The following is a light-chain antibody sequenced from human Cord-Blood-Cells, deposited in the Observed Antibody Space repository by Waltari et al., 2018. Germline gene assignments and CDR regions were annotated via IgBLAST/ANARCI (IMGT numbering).Light chain of an antibody. CDR2: EDN. CDR1: TGSLASHH. Sequence: NIMLTQTHSVSHSPLTPITTSGTRSTGSLASHHVHRYQPRPGSSPTTVIYEDNQRPSGVPDRFSGSIDCSSNSASLTISGLKTEDEADYYCQSYDSSNGVFGGGTKLTVL. CDR3: QSYDSSNGV. V-gene: IGLV6-57*01. J-gene: IGLJ3*02.